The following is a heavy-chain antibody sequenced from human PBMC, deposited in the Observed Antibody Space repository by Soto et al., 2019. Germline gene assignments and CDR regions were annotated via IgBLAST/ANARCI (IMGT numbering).Heavy chain of an antibody. V-gene: IGHV3-7*01. Sequence: EVQLVESGGGLVQPGGSLRLSCAASGFTFSTYWMSWVRQAPGKGLEWVANINQHGSETYYVDSVKGRFTISRDNAKNSLYLQMNSLRAEDTAVYYCARAPTYYDFWSGYKYFQHWGQGTLVTVSS. J-gene: IGHJ1*01. D-gene: IGHD3-3*01. CDR2: INQHGSET. CDR3: ARAPTYYDFWSGYKYFQH. CDR1: GFTFSTYW.